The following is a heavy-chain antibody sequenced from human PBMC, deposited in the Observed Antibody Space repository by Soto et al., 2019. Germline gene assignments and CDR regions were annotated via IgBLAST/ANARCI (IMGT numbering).Heavy chain of an antibody. Sequence: PSETLSLTCTVSGGSISSSSYYWGWIRQPPGKGLEWIGSIYYSGSTYYNPSLKSRVTISVDTSKNQFSLKLSSVTAADTAVYYCAGIGYCSSTSCYVPYYGMDVWGQGTTVTVSS. V-gene: IGHV4-39*01. CDR2: IYYSGST. CDR1: GGSISSSSYY. D-gene: IGHD2-2*01. CDR3: AGIGYCSSTSCYVPYYGMDV. J-gene: IGHJ6*02.